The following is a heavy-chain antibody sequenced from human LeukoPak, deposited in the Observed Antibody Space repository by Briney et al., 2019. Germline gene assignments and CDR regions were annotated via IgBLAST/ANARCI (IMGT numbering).Heavy chain of an antibody. J-gene: IGHJ4*02. D-gene: IGHD3-10*01. Sequence: SETPSLTCTVSGGSISSGSYYWSWIRQPAGKGLEWIGRIYTSGSTNYNPSLKSRVTISVDTSKNQFSLKLSSVTAADTAVYYCARAEGYYGSGWELTDWGQGTLVTVSS. CDR2: IYTSGST. V-gene: IGHV4-61*02. CDR1: GGSISSGSYY. CDR3: ARAEGYYGSGWELTD.